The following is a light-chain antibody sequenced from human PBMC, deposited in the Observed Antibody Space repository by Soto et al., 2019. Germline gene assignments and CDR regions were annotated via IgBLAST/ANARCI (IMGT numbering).Light chain of an antibody. CDR3: QQRSNWPGLT. CDR1: QSVSSY. J-gene: IGKJ4*01. CDR2: YAS. Sequence: EIVLTQSPATLSLSPGERATLSCRARQSVSSYLAWYQQQPGQAPRLLIYYASNRATGIPARFSGSGSGTDFTLTISSLEPEDFAVYYCQQRSNWPGLTFGGGTKVDIK. V-gene: IGKV3-11*01.